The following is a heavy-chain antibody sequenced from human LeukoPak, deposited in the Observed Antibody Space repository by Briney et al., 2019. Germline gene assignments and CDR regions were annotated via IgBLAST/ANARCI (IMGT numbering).Heavy chain of an antibody. CDR3: ARQISNNWLLDY. CDR1: GGSISSGGYY. V-gene: IGHV4-31*03. J-gene: IGHJ4*02. CDR2: ICDSGST. Sequence: SQTLSLTCTVSGGSISSGGYYWSWIRQHPGKGLEWIGYICDSGSTYYYPSLKNRVTISVDTSKNQFSLQLSSVTAADTAVYYCARQISNNWLLDYWGQETLVTVSS. D-gene: IGHD3-9*01.